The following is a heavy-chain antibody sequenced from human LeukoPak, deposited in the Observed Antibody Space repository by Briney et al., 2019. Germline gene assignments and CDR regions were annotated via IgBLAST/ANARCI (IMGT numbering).Heavy chain of an antibody. CDR2: ISGSGRTI. D-gene: IGHD3-9*01. J-gene: IGHJ4*02. V-gene: IGHV3-11*01. CDR3: ARGVLRYFDWLLFY. Sequence: GGSLRLSCAAYGFTFSDYYMSWIRQAPGKGLEWVSYISGSGRTIYYADSVKGRFTISRDNAKSPLYLQMNSLRAEDTAVYYCARGVLRYFDWLLFYWGQGTLVTVSS. CDR1: GFTFSDYY.